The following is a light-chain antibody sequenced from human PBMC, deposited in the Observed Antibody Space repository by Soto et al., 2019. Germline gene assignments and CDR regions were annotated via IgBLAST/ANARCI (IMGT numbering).Light chain of an antibody. CDR2: GAY. V-gene: IGKV3-15*01. CDR3: QQYNNWPYT. CDR1: QSVSSN. Sequence: EIVMTQSPATLSVSPGEGATLSCRASQSVSSNLAWYQQKPGQAPRLLIYGAYIRAPGIPARISGSGSGTEFTLTISSLQSEDFAVYYCQQYNNWPYTFGQGTKLEIK. J-gene: IGKJ2*01.